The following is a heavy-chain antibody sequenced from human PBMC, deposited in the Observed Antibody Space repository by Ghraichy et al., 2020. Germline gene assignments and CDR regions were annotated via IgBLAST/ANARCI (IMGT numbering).Heavy chain of an antibody. CDR2: FYSGGGT. J-gene: IGHJ3*02. CDR1: GFTVSRNY. D-gene: IGHD2-21*02. Sequence: GESLNISCAASGFTVSRNYMSWVRQAPGKGLEWVSVFYSGGGTYYADSVKGRFTISRDNSKNTLFLQMNSVRVEDTALYYCARAYCGSDCYGPQDAFDIWGQGTMVTVSS. V-gene: IGHV3-53*01. CDR3: ARAYCGSDCYGPQDAFDI.